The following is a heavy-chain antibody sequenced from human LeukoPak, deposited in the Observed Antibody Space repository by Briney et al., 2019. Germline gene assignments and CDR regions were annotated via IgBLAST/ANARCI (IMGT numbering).Heavy chain of an antibody. CDR2: IYSIGST. CDR1: GGSISGYY. Sequence: SETLSLTYTVSGGSISGYYWGWIRQPAGRELEWIGGIYSIGSTNYHPSLKSRVTMSVDPSKNQFPLKLSSVTAADTAVYYCARGSSVHSGKFDYWGQGTLVTVSS. D-gene: IGHD3-10*01. V-gene: IGHV4-4*07. J-gene: IGHJ4*02. CDR3: ARGSSVHSGKFDY.